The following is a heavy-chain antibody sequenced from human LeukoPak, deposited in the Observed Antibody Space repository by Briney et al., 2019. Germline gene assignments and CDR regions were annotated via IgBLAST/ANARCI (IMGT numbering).Heavy chain of an antibody. CDR3: ARESGSYLWRSWLNP. CDR2: IYNSGNT. CDR1: GGSINSYY. Sequence: KSSETLSLTCTVSGGSINSYYWTWIRQPSGKGLEWIGNIYNSGNTNYNPSLKSRVAISVDTSKNQFSLKLNSVTAADTAVYYCARESGSYLWRSWLNPWGQGTLVTVSS. J-gene: IGHJ5*02. V-gene: IGHV4-59*01. D-gene: IGHD3-16*01.